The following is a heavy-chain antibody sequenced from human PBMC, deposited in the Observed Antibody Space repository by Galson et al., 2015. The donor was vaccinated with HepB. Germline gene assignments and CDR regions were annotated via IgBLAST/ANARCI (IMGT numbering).Heavy chain of an antibody. Sequence: SLRLSCAASGFTFRSYGVSWVRQGPGEGLEWVSGISGSGGRAYYVDSVKGRFTISRDDSKNTLYLQMNSLRAEDTAVYYCAKSLVADGGNYWSDAFDVWGQGTMVTVSS. CDR1: GFTFRSYG. V-gene: IGHV3-23*01. CDR3: AKSLVADGGNYWSDAFDV. D-gene: IGHD1-26*01. J-gene: IGHJ3*01. CDR2: ISGSGGRA.